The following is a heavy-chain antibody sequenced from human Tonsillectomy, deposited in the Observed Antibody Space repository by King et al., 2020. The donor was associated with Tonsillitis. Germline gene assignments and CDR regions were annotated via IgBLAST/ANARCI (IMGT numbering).Heavy chain of an antibody. J-gene: IGHJ3*02. D-gene: IGHD2-21*02. CDR1: GFIFSKYG. CDR2: ISYDERNK. CDR3: ARDCRDCSVGSDVLDI. V-gene: IGHV3-33*05. Sequence: VQLVESGGGVVQPGRSLRLSCAASGFIFSKYGMHWVRQAPGKGLEWVAIISYDERNKYYGDSVKGRFTMSRDNSKNTLYLQMNSLRAEDTAVYYCARDCRDCSVGSDVLDIWGQGTMVTVSS.